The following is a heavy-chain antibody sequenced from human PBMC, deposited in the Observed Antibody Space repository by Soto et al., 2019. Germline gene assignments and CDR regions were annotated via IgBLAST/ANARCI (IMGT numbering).Heavy chain of an antibody. Sequence: ASVKVSCKASGGTFSSYAISWVRQAPGQGLEWMGGIIPIFGTANYAQKFQGRVTITADESTSTAYMELSSLRSEDTAVYYCARDPEETTNAFDIWGQGTMATVSS. CDR1: GGTFSSYA. CDR2: IIPIFGTA. D-gene: IGHD4-17*01. V-gene: IGHV1-69*13. CDR3: ARDPEETTNAFDI. J-gene: IGHJ3*02.